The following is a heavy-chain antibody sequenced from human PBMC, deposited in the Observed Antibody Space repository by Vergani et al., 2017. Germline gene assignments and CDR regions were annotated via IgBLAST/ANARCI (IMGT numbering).Heavy chain of an antibody. CDR3: AREMGMVRGVIRDYYYYGMDV. J-gene: IGHJ6*02. CDR1: GGSISSGSYY. CDR2: IYTSGCT. D-gene: IGHD3-10*01. V-gene: IGHV4-61*02. Sequence: QVQLQESGPGLVKPSQTLSLTCTVSGGSISSGSYYWSWIRQPAGKGLEWIGRIYTSGCTNYNPSLKSRVTISVDTSKNQFSLKLSSVTAADTAVYYCAREMGMVRGVIRDYYYYGMDVWGQGTTVTVSS.